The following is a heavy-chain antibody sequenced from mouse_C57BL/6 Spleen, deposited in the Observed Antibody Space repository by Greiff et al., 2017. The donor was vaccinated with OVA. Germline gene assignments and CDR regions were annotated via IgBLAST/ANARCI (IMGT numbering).Heavy chain of an antibody. CDR1: GYTFTSYG. CDR3: ARDEANYHWYFDV. V-gene: IGHV1-58*01. D-gene: IGHD3-2*02. CDR2: IYIGNGYT. J-gene: IGHJ1*03. Sequence: VHVKQSGAELVRPGSSVKMSCKTSGYTFTSYGINWVKQRPGQGLEWIGYIYIGNGYTEYNEKFKGKATLTSDTSSSTAYMQLSSLTSEDSAIYFCARDEANYHWYFDVWGTGTTVTVSS.